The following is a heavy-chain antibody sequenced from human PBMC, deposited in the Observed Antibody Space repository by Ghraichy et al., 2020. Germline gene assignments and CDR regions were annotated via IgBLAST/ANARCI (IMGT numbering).Heavy chain of an antibody. Sequence: SETLSLTCTVSGGSISSYYWSWIRQPPGKGLEWIGYIYYSGSTNYNPSLKSRVTISVDTSKNQFSLKLSSVTAADTAVYYCARFNSDYYYDSSGPTYYFDYWGQGTLVTVSS. CDR2: IYYSGST. CDR3: ARFNSDYYYDSSGPTYYFDY. V-gene: IGHV4-59*01. J-gene: IGHJ4*02. D-gene: IGHD3-22*01. CDR1: GGSISSYY.